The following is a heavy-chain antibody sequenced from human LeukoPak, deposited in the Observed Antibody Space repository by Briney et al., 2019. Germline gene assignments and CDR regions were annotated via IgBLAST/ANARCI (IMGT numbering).Heavy chain of an antibody. CDR3: ARKGRSDSSGYPT. D-gene: IGHD6-25*01. CDR2: INHSGST. V-gene: IGHV4-34*01. J-gene: IGHJ5*02. Sequence: SETLSLTCAVYGGSFSGYYLSWVRQPPGKGLEWVGEINHSGSTNYNPSLKNRVTISLDTSKNRFSLNQNSVTAADTAVYYCARKGRSDSSGYPTSGQGTPVTASP. CDR1: GGSFSGYY.